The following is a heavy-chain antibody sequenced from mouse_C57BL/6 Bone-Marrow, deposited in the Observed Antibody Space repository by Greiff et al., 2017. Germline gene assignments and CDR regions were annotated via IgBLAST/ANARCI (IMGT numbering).Heavy chain of an antibody. CDR2: IYPRSGNT. J-gene: IGHJ3*01. CDR3: GVFYYYGGSYGYFAY. D-gene: IGHD1-1*01. CDR1: GYTFTSYG. Sequence: QVHVKQSGAELARPGASVKLSCKASGYTFTSYGISWVKQSTGQGLEWIGEIYPRSGNTYYNEKFKGKATLTADKSSSTAYMALSSLTSEDSAVYFCGVFYYYGGSYGYFAYWGQGTLVTVSA. V-gene: IGHV1-81*01.